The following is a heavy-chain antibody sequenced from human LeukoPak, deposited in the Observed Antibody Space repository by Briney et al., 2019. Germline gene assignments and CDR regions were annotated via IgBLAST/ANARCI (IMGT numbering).Heavy chain of an antibody. D-gene: IGHD2-15*01. CDR2: IYSSQNT. CDR3: ARDLGYCSGGSCYDYYYYMDV. Sequence: PSETLSLTCSVSGGSVSSFYWSWIRQPAGKGLERIGRIYSSQNTKHNHSLKSRVTMSVDTSNNQFSLKLSSVGAADTAVYYCARDLGYCSGGSCYDYYYYMDVWGKGTTVTVSS. CDR1: GGSVSSFY. V-gene: IGHV4-4*07. J-gene: IGHJ6*03.